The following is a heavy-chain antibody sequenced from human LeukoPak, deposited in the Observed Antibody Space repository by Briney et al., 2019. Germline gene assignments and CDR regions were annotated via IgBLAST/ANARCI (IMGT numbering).Heavy chain of an antibody. CDR3: ARRLTQYDCFDP. V-gene: IGHV6-1*01. J-gene: IGHJ5*02. CDR2: TYYMSTWYN. Sequence: SQTLSLTCAISGDSVSSNSVTWNWIRQSPSRVLEWLGRTYYMSTWYNDYAVSVRGRITVNPDTSKNQFSLHLNSVTGGGGGVYYCARRLTQYDCFDPWGQGILVTVSS. D-gene: IGHD2-2*01. CDR1: GDSVSSNSVT.